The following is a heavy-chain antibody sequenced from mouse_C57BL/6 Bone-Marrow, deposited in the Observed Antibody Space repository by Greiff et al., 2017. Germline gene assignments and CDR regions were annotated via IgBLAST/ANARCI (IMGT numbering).Heavy chain of an antibody. CDR3: ASKGTYDSSWGFAY. D-gene: IGHD1-1*01. V-gene: IGHV1-52*01. J-gene: IGHJ3*01. CDR1: GYTFNSYW. CDR2: IDPSDSET. Sequence: VKLQQPGAELVRPGSSVKLSCKASGYTFNSYWMHWVKQRPIQGLEWIGNIDPSDSETHYNQKFKDKATLTVEKSSSTAYSQLSSLTSEDSAVYYCASKGTYDSSWGFAYWGQGTLVTVSA.